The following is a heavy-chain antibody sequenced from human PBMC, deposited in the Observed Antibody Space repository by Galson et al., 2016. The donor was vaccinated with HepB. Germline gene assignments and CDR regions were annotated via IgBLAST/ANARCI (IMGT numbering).Heavy chain of an antibody. CDR2: IYYSGNT. J-gene: IGHJ4*02. Sequence: SETLSLTCIVSGGSISSSNYHWGWIRQPPGKGLEWIGSIYYSGNTYYNPSLKNRVTITVDTAKNQLSLKVRSVTAADTSVYYCAREAAGVDYWGQGTLVTVSS. D-gene: IGHD6-25*01. CDR1: GGSISSSNYH. V-gene: IGHV4-39*02. CDR3: AREAAGVDY.